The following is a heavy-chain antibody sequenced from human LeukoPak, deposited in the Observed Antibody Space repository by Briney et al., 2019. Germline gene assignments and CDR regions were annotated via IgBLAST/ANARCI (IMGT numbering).Heavy chain of an antibody. CDR3: ARSTIFGVVILDY. Sequence: SVKVSCKASGGTFSSYAVSWVRQAPGQGLEWMGGIIPIFGTANYAQKFQGRVTITADESTSTAYMELSSLRSEDTAVYYCARSTIFGVVILDYWGQGTLVTVSS. D-gene: IGHD3-3*01. CDR2: IIPIFGTA. V-gene: IGHV1-69*13. J-gene: IGHJ4*02. CDR1: GGTFSSYA.